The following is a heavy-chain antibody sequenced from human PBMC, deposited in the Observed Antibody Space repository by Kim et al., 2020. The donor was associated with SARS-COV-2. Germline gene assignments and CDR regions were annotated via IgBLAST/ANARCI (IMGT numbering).Heavy chain of an antibody. D-gene: IGHD3-3*01. CDR2: IYYSGST. V-gene: IGHV4-31*03. CDR1: GGSISSGGYY. CDR3: ARGGGEFRFLEWLPISHLVSPQQGGAFDI. Sequence: SETLSLTCTVSGGSISSGGYYWSWIRQHPGKGLEWIGYIYYSGSTYYNPSLKSRVTISVDTSKNQFSLKLSSVTAADTAVYYCARGGGEFRFLEWLPISHLVSPQQGGAFDIWGQGTMVTVSS. J-gene: IGHJ3*02.